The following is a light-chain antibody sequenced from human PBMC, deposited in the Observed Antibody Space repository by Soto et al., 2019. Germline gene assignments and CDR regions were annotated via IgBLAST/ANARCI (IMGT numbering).Light chain of an antibody. CDR2: GVT. Sequence: QSALTQPASVSGSPGQSITISCTGSNSDIGGYNSVSWYQQHPGKAPKLLIFGVTNRPSGVSDRFSGSKSGNTASLTISALQAEDEADYYCAAWDDSLNGGVFGTGTKLTVL. CDR3: AAWDDSLNGGV. CDR1: NSDIGGYNS. J-gene: IGLJ1*01. V-gene: IGLV2-14*01.